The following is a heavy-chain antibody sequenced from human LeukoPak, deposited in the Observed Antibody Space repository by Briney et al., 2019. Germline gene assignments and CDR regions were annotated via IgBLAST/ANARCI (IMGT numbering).Heavy chain of an antibody. CDR3: ARQIVIVGATFDY. Sequence: NPSETLSLTCAVYGGSFTTYYWSWIRQPPGKGLEWIGEINHSGSTNYNPSLKSRVTISVDTSKNQFSLKLSSVTAADTAVYYCARQIVIVGATFDYWGQGTLVTVSS. D-gene: IGHD1-26*01. CDR1: GGSFTTYY. J-gene: IGHJ4*02. CDR2: INHSGST. V-gene: IGHV4-34*01.